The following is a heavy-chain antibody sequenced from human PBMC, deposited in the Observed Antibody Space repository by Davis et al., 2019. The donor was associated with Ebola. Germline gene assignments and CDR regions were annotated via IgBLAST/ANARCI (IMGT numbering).Heavy chain of an antibody. CDR2: INHSGST. J-gene: IGHJ6*02. V-gene: IGHV4-34*01. Sequence: MPSETLSLTCAVYGGSFSGYYWSWIRQPPGKGLEWIGEINHSGSTNYNPSLKSRVTISVDTSKNQFSLKLSSVTAADTAVYYCARGIRWFGYGMDVWDQGTTVTVSS. D-gene: IGHD4-23*01. CDR1: GGSFSGYY. CDR3: ARGIRWFGYGMDV.